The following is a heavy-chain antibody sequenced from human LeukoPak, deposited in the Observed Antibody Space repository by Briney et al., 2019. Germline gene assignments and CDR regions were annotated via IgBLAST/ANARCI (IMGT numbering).Heavy chain of an antibody. J-gene: IGHJ5*02. CDR2: INHSGST. V-gene: IGHV4-34*01. CDR3: ARRGYDFWSGHRGWFDP. CDR1: GGSFSGYY. D-gene: IGHD3-3*01. Sequence: SETLSLTCAVYGGSFSGYYWSWIRQPPGKGLEWIGEINHSGSTNYNPSLKSRVTISVDTSKNQFSLKLSSVTAADTAVYYCARRGYDFWSGHRGWFDPWGQGTLVTVSS.